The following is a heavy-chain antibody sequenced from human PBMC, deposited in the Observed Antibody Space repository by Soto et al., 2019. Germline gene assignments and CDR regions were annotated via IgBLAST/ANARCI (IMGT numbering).Heavy chain of an antibody. CDR3: ASSDSSGTFDY. J-gene: IGHJ4*02. CDR2: IYNSGST. D-gene: IGHD3-22*01. V-gene: IGHV4-59*01. CDR1: GGSISSYY. Sequence: SETLSLTCTVSGGSISSYYWSGIRQPPGKGLEWMGYIYNSGSTNYNPSLKSRVTISVDTSKNHFSLKLSSVTAADTAVYYCASSDSSGTFDYWGQGTPVTVSS.